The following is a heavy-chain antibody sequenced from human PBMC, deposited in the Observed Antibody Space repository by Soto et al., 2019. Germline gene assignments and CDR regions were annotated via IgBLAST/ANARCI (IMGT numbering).Heavy chain of an antibody. Sequence: SGTPXLTCTVYGGSMNTYDWGWFRQPPGKGLEWVGYIYYSGSTTYSPSLKSRVTISLDTSKNQFSLKLSSVTAADTAVYYCARGGVDYYDSSGYYFSPYYFDYWGQGTLVTVSS. D-gene: IGHD3-22*01. CDR1: GGSMNTYD. CDR2: IYYSGST. J-gene: IGHJ4*02. CDR3: ARGGVDYYDSSGYYFSPYYFDY. V-gene: IGHV4-59*12.